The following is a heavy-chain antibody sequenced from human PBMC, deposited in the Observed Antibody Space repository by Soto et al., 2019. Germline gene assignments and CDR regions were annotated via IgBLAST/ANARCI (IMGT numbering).Heavy chain of an antibody. J-gene: IGHJ2*01. CDR3: ARYGGTAIWYFDI. CDR1: GASFTGYY. V-gene: IGHV4-34*01. D-gene: IGHD2-15*01. Sequence: QVRLQQWGAGLLKPSETLSLTCAVYGASFTGYYWTWLRQPPGKGLEWIGEVSHSGTTKYNPSLQSRATITLDTSKCQFSLWPTSVTAADTAVYYCARYGGTAIWYFDIWGRGTPVSVSS. CDR2: VSHSGTT.